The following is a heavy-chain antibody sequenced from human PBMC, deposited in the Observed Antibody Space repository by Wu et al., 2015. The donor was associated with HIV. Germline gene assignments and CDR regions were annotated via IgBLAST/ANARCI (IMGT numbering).Heavy chain of an antibody. Sequence: QVRLVQSGVEVKKPGASVKVSCKTYGYTFSNSGVSWIRQAPGQGLEYTGWIMGDSGSTNYAQRFQGRVTMTIDTSTNTGYLELGSLRSDDTAVYYCGRVWGCGFTTCYWRVDVWGQGTTVIVSS. CDR1: GYTFSNSG. D-gene: IGHD2-21*01. CDR2: IMGDSGST. V-gene: IGHV1-18*01. CDR3: GRVWGCGFTTCYWRVDV. J-gene: IGHJ6*02.